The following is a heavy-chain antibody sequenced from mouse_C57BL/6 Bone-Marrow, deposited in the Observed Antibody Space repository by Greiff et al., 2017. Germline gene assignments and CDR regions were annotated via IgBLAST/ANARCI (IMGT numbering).Heavy chain of an antibody. CDR2: IDPSDSYT. CDR1: GYTFTSYW. V-gene: IGHV1-50*01. Sequence: VQLQQPGAELVKPGASVKLSCKASGYTFTSYWMQWVKQRPGQGLEWIGEIDPSDSYTNYNQQFKGKATLTVDTSSSTAYMQLSSLTSEDSAVYYCARGVPDYYGRIVWGTGTTVTVSS. CDR3: ARGVPDYYGRIV. J-gene: IGHJ1*03. D-gene: IGHD1-1*01.